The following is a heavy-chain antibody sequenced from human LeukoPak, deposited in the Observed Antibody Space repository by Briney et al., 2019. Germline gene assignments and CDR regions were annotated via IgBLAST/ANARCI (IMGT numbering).Heavy chain of an antibody. Sequence: GGSLRLSCVTSGITFSSYSMNWVRQAPGKGLEWVSYISSFSGTINYADSVKGRFTISRDNAKNSLYLQMNSLRAEDTAVYYCARDQGGVGYWGQGTLVTVSS. D-gene: IGHD3-16*01. CDR2: ISSFSGTI. V-gene: IGHV3-48*01. CDR3: ARDQGGVGY. J-gene: IGHJ4*02. CDR1: GITFSSYS.